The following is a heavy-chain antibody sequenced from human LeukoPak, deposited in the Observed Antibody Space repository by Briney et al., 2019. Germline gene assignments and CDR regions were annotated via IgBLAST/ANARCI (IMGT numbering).Heavy chain of an antibody. CDR3: ARVATISYYYYMDV. CDR2: INWNGGST. CDR1: GFTFDDYG. J-gene: IGHJ6*03. Sequence: GGSLRLSCAASGFTFDDYGMSWVRQAPGKGLEWVSGINWNGGSTGYADSVKGRFTISRDSAKNSLYLQMNSLRAEDTALYHCARVATISYYYYMDVWGKGTTVTISS. D-gene: IGHD5-12*01. V-gene: IGHV3-20*01.